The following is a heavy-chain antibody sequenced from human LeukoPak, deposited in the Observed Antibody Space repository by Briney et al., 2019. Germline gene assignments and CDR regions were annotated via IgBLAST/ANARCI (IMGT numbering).Heavy chain of an antibody. V-gene: IGHV3-74*01. J-gene: IGHJ4*02. Sequence: GGSLRLSCAASGFTFSGYWMHWVRQAPGKGLVWVSGISSDGTDTNYADSVKGRFTISRDNAKNTLYLQMNSLRADDTAVYYCVGDILVMGDWGQGTPVTVSS. D-gene: IGHD2-8*02. CDR2: ISSDGTDT. CDR3: VGDILVMGD. CDR1: GFTFSGYW.